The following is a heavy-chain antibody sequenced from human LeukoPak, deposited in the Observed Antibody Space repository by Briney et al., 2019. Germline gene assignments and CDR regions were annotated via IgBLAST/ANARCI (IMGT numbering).Heavy chain of an antibody. CDR3: ARRRGIAAAGTFDP. D-gene: IGHD6-13*01. V-gene: IGHV1-3*01. CDR1: GYTFTSYA. J-gene: IGHJ5*02. CDR2: INAGNGNT. Sequence: ASVKVSCKASGYTFTSYAMHWVRQAPGQRLEWMGWINAGNGNTKYSQKFQGRVTITRDTSASTAYMELSSLRSEDTAVYYCARRRGIAAAGTFDPWGQGTLVIVSS.